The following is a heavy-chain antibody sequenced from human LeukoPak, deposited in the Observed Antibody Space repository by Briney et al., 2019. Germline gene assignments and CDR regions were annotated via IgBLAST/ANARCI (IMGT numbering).Heavy chain of an antibody. D-gene: IGHD3-10*01. CDR2: IWSDGSNK. V-gene: IGHV3-33*01. J-gene: IGHJ4*02. CDR1: GFTFSYYA. Sequence: PGRSLRLSCSASGFTFSYYAIHWVRQAPGKGLEWVALIWSDGSNKYYADSVKGRITISRDNSKNTVYLQMNSLRAEDTAVYYCARELFSSGSCPDGWGQGTLGTVSS. CDR3: ARELFSSGSCPDG.